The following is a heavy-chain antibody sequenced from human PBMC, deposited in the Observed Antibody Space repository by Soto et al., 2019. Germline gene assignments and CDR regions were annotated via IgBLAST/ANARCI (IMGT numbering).Heavy chain of an antibody. CDR3: AKDYDIVVVVAATGAIDY. CDR1: GFTFSSYG. J-gene: IGHJ4*02. V-gene: IGHV3-30*18. D-gene: IGHD2-15*01. Sequence: QVQLVESGGGVVQPGRSLRLSCVASGFTFSSYGMHWVRQAPGKGLEWVAVISYDGSNKYYADSVKGRFTISRDNSKNTLYLQMNSLRAEDTAVYYCAKDYDIVVVVAATGAIDYWGQGTLVTVSS. CDR2: ISYDGSNK.